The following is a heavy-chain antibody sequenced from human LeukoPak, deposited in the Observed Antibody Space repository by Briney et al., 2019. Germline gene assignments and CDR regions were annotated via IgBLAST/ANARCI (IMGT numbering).Heavy chain of an antibody. V-gene: IGHV4-59*01. Sequence: IPSETLSLTCTVAGGSITNYYCSWIRQPPGKGLEWIGFSYYNGNTNYNPSLKSRVTISVDMSKTQFSLSLRSVTAADTAVYSCARGADGVSSNSRGWFDPWGQGTLVTVSS. D-gene: IGHD2-15*01. J-gene: IGHJ5*02. CDR2: SYYNGNT. CDR1: GGSITNYY. CDR3: ARGADGVSSNSRGWFDP.